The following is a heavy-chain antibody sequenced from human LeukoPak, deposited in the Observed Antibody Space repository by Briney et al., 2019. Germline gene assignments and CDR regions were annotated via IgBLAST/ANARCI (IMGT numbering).Heavy chain of an antibody. D-gene: IGHD3-10*01. J-gene: IGHJ4*02. V-gene: IGHV3-7*05. CDR1: GFSFCSYI. Sequence: GGSLRLSCAASGFSFCSYIMNWVRQAPGKGLEWVANIKQDGSEVDYVDSVKGRFTISRDNAKNSLFLQMNSLRAEDTAVYYCARDFIWGQGTLVTVSS. CDR2: IKQDGSEV. CDR3: ARDFI.